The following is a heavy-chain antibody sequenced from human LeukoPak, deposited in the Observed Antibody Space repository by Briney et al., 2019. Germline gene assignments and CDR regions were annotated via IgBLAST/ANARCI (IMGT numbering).Heavy chain of an antibody. Sequence: PGGSLRLSCAASGFTFSSYGMHWVRQAPGKGREWVAFIRYDGSNKYYADSVKGRFTISRDNSETTLYLQMNSLRAEDTAVYYCAKDGGGKAAPNGGAFDIWGQGTMVTVSS. V-gene: IGHV3-30*02. D-gene: IGHD6-6*01. CDR1: GFTFSSYG. CDR2: IRYDGSNK. J-gene: IGHJ3*02. CDR3: AKDGGGKAAPNGGAFDI.